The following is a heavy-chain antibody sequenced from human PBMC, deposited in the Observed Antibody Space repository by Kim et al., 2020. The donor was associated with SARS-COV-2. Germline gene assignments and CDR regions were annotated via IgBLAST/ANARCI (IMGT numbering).Heavy chain of an antibody. Sequence: GGSLRLSCAASGFTVSSNYMSWVRQAPGKGLEWVSVIYSGGSTYYADSVKGRFTISRDNSKNTLYLQMNSLRAEDTAVYYCASSSGEDAFDIWGQGTMVTVSS. CDR2: IYSGGST. CDR3: ASSSGEDAFDI. CDR1: GFTVSSNY. J-gene: IGHJ3*02. D-gene: IGHD3-22*01. V-gene: IGHV3-53*01.